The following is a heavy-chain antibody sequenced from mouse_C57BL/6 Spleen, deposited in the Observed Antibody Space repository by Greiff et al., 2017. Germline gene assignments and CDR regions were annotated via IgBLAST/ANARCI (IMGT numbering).Heavy chain of an antibody. CDR2: IYPRSGNT. J-gene: IGHJ1*03. CDR3: ARWDYYGSSSLWYFDV. D-gene: IGHD1-1*01. CDR1: GYTFTSYG. Sequence: QVQLQQSGAELARPGASVKLSCKASGYTFTSYGISWVKQRTGQGLEWIGEIYPRSGNTYYNEKFKGKATLTADKSSSTAYMELRSLTSEDSAVYFCARWDYYGSSSLWYFDVWGTGTTVTVSS. V-gene: IGHV1-81*01.